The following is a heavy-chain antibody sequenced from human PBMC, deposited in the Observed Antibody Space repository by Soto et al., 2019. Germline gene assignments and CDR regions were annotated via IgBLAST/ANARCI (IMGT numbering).Heavy chain of an antibody. CDR2: IIPIFGTA. J-gene: IGHJ6*02. D-gene: IGHD6-13*01. V-gene: IGHV1-69*01. CDR3: ARGYTRRYSSYRSIRDYYGMDV. Sequence: QVQLVQSGAEVKKPGSSVKVSCKASGGTFSSYAISWVRQAPGQGLEWMGGIIPIFGTANYAQKFQVRVTITADESTSTVYMELSSLRSEDTAVYYCARGYTRRYSSYRSIRDYYGMDVWGQGNTVTVSS. CDR1: GGTFSSYA.